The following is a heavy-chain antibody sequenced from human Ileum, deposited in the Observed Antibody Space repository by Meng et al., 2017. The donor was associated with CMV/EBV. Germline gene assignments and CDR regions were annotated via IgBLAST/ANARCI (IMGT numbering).Heavy chain of an antibody. V-gene: IGHV3-48*03. D-gene: IGHD6-6*01. J-gene: IGHJ4*01. CDR1: GFTFRTYE. Sequence: SGFTFRTYELHWFRQAPGKGLEWVSSISSSASNLFYADSVKGRFPISRDNAKDSLHLHMDGLRPNDTAVYYCARKSPSPIAARHFDFWGRGVLVTVSS. CDR2: ISSSASNL. CDR3: ARKSPSPIAARHFDF.